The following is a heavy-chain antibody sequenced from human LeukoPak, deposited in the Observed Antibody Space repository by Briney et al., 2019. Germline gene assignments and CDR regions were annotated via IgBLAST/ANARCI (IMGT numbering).Heavy chain of an antibody. CDR2: IYYSGST. CDR1: GGSISSGGYY. CDR3: ARDIGGNNWFDP. J-gene: IGHJ5*02. Sequence: PSETLSLTCTVSGGSISSGGYYWSWIRQHPGKGLEWIGYIYYSGSTNYNPSLKSRVTISVDTSKNQFSLKLSSVTAADTAVYYCARDIGGNNWFDPWGQGTLVTVSS. D-gene: IGHD1-26*01. V-gene: IGHV4-31*03.